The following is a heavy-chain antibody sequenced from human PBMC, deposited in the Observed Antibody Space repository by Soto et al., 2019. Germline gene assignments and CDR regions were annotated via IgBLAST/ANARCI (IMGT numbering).Heavy chain of an antibody. Sequence: GSGPTLVNPTQTLRLTCTFSGFSRSTSGVGVGWIRQPPGKALEWLAVIYWDDDERYSPSLKTSLTITKDTSKNQVVLTMTNVDPVDTATYYCAHGVGSGKSGHFQHWGQGTLVTVSS. CDR1: GFSRSTSGVG. CDR3: AHGVGSGKSGHFQH. V-gene: IGHV2-5*02. J-gene: IGHJ1*01. CDR2: IYWDDDE. D-gene: IGHD3-3*01.